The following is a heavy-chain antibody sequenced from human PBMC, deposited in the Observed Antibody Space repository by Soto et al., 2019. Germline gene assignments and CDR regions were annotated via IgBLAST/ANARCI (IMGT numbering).Heavy chain of an antibody. V-gene: IGHV1-18*04. D-gene: IGHD6-19*01. CDR3: GRGLGGGWYYFDY. Sequence: ASVKVSCKASGYSFFNYGIGWVRQAPGQGLEWMGWITVNSGNTNYPQKLQGRVTMTTDTSTNTVYMELRSLTSDDTAVYYCGRGLGGGWYYFDYWGPGTLVTV. CDR2: ITVNSGNT. J-gene: IGHJ4*02. CDR1: GYSFFNYG.